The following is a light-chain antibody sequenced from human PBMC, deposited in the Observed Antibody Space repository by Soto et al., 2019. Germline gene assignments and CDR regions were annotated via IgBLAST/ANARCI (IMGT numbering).Light chain of an antibody. V-gene: IGKV3-20*01. CDR2: GAS. Sequence: EIVLTQSPATLSLSPGERATRSCRASQRVSSNYLAWYQQKPGQAPRLPSYGASSRASGIPDRFSGSGSGTDLTLTISRLEPEDFAVYYCQKYGSSPPYSFGQGTKLEIK. CDR3: QKYGSSPPYS. J-gene: IGKJ2*03. CDR1: QRVSSNY.